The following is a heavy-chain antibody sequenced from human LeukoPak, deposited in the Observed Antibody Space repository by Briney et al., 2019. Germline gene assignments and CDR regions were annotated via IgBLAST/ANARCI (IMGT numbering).Heavy chain of an antibody. CDR1: GGSISSYY. CDR2: IYTSGST. J-gene: IGHJ4*02. V-gene: IGHV4-4*09. D-gene: IGHD3-22*01. Sequence: SGTLSLTCTVSGGSISSYYWSWIRQPPGKGLEWIGYIYTSGSTNYNPSLKSRVTISVDTSKNQFSLKLSSVTAADTAVYYCARHDSPWYYFDYWGQGTLVTVSS. CDR3: ARHDSPWYYFDY.